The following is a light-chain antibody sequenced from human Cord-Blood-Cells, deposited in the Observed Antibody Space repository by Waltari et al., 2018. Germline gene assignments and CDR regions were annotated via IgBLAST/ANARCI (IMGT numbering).Light chain of an antibody. V-gene: IGLV1-47*01. J-gene: IGLJ3*02. CDR3: SAWDDSLSGRV. Sequence: QSVLTQPPSASGTPGQRVTISCSGSSSNIGSNYVYWYQQLPGTAPKLPIFRNKQQPAGAPDGFSGSKSGTSASLAISGLRSEDEADYYCSAWDDSLSGRVFGGGTKLTVL. CDR2: RNK. CDR1: SSNIGSNY.